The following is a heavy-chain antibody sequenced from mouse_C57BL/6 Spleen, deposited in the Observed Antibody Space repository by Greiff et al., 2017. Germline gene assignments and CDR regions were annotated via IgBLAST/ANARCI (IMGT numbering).Heavy chain of an antibody. J-gene: IGHJ2*01. CDR2: INPYNGDT. V-gene: IGHV1-20*01. D-gene: IGHD1-1*01. CDR3: ARGYYGSSYDYFDY. CDR1: GYSFTGYF. Sequence: VQLQQPGPELVKPGDSVKISCKASGYSFTGYFMNWVMQSHGKSLEWIGRINPYNGDTFYNQKFKGKATLTVDKSSSTAHMELRSLTSEDSAVYYCARGYYGSSYDYFDYWGQGTTLTVSS.